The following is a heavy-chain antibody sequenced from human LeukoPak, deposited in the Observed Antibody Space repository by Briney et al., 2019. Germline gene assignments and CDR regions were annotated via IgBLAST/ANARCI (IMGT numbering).Heavy chain of an antibody. J-gene: IGHJ4*02. Sequence: ASVKVSCKASGGTFSSYAISWVRQAPGQGLEWMGGIIPIFGTANYAQKFQGRVTITADKSTSTAYMELSSLRSEDTAVYYCARHDQGGATTLDYWGQGTLVTVSS. D-gene: IGHD1-26*01. CDR1: GGTFSSYA. CDR2: IIPIFGTA. V-gene: IGHV1-69*06. CDR3: ARHDQGGATTLDY.